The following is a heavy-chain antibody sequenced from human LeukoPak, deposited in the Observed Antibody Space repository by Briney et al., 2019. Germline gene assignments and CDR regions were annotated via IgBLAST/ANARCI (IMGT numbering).Heavy chain of an antibody. D-gene: IGHD2-2*01. CDR1: GFTFDDYA. CDR3: AKDRHCSSTSCYYGFDP. J-gene: IGHJ5*02. V-gene: IGHV3-9*01. Sequence: GGSLRLSCAASGFTFDDYAMHWVRQAPGKGLEWVSGISWNSGSIGYADSVKGRFTISRDNAKNSLYLQMNSLRAEDTALYYCAKDRHCSSTSCYYGFDPWGQGTLVTVSS. CDR2: ISWNSGSI.